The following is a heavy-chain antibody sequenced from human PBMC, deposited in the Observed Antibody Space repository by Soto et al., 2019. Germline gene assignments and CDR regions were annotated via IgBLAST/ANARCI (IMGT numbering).Heavy chain of an antibody. CDR2: ISPRGDNI. CDR1: AFSRANFA. V-gene: IGHV3-48*02. Sequence: LXLSFVGSAFSRANFAMSCVRHTPGKGLEWISYISPRGDNIYYTESVKGRFTISRDNARNSLYLQMNSLRDEDAALYYCAKGPNPNIGWHYYFDSWGQGVQVTVSS. D-gene: IGHD6-19*01. CDR3: AKGPNPNIGWHYYFDS. J-gene: IGHJ4*02.